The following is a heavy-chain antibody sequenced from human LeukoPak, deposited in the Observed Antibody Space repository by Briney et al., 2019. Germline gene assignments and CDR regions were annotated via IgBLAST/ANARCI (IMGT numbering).Heavy chain of an antibody. J-gene: IGHJ4*02. CDR3: ASPPGY. V-gene: IGHV4-34*01. Sequence: SETLCLTCAVYGGSFMGYYWSGIRQPPGKGLEWSGEINHSGSINYNPSRKSRVTISVDTSKNQFSLKLSSVTAAATAVYYCASPPGYWGQGALVTVSS. CDR1: GGSFMGYY. CDR2: INHSGSI.